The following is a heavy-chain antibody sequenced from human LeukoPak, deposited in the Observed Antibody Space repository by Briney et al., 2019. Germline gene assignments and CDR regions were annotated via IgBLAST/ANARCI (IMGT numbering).Heavy chain of an antibody. CDR2: MNPNTGAT. D-gene: IGHD3-10*02. CDR1: GYTFIRHD. CDR3: VRRLLFPPDF. Sequence: ASVQVSCKASGYTFIRHDINWVRQAPGRRLEWMGWMNPNTGATGYAQKFRDRVTMSANTSMSTAYLIMDRLTSDDTAVYFCVRRLLFPPDFWGQGTLVSVSS. J-gene: IGHJ4*02. V-gene: IGHV1-8*01.